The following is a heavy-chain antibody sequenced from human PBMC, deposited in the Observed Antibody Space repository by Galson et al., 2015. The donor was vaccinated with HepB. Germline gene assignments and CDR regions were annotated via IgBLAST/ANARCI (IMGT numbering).Heavy chain of an antibody. D-gene: IGHD3-22*01. CDR3: AREVVTMDDAFDI. V-gene: IGHV3-21*01. J-gene: IGHJ3*02. Sequence: CAASGFTFSSYSMNWVRQAPGKGLEWVSSISSSSSYIYYADSVKGRFTISRDNAKNSLYLQMNSLRAEDTAVYYCAREVVTMDDAFDIWGQGTMVTVSS. CDR2: ISSSSSYI. CDR1: GFTFSSYS.